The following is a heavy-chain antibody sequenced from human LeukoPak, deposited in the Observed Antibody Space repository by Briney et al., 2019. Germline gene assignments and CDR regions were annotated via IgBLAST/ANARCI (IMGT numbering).Heavy chain of an antibody. J-gene: IGHJ4*02. D-gene: IGHD7-27*01. CDR3: ARSLTGVWTTSGGY. V-gene: IGHV1-69*04. CDR2: IIPILGIA. CDR1: GGTFSSYA. Sequence: SVKVSCEASGGTFSSYAISWVRQAPGQGLEWMGRIIPILGIANYAQKFQGRVTITADKSTSTAYMELSSLSSEDTAVYYCARSLTGVWTTSGGYWGQGTLVTVSS.